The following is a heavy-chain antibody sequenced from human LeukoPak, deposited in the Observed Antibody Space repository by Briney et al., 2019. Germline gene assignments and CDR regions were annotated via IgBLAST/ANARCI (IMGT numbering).Heavy chain of an antibody. D-gene: IGHD1-26*01. CDR3: ARDVGFIVGATPGAFDI. CDR1: GFTFSSYT. Sequence: GGSLRLSCAASGFTFSSYTIHWVRQAPGKGPERVAVISFDGSNKYYADSVKGRFTISRDNTKNTLYLQMNSLRADDTAVYYCARDVGFIVGATPGAFDIWGQGTMVTVSS. J-gene: IGHJ3*02. CDR2: ISFDGSNK. V-gene: IGHV3-30*14.